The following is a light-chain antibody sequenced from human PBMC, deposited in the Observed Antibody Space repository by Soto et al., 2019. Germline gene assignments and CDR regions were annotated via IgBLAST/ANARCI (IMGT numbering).Light chain of an antibody. CDR2: AAS. J-gene: IGKJ2*02. CDR3: QQYHDWPPST. Sequence: EIVMTQSPATLSVSPGERATLSCRASQSISNNVAWSQQKPGQAPRLLIAAASTRATGIPARFSGSGSGTEFILTISSLQSEDFAVYYCQQYHDWPPSTFGQGTKLVLK. V-gene: IGKV3-15*01. CDR1: QSISNN.